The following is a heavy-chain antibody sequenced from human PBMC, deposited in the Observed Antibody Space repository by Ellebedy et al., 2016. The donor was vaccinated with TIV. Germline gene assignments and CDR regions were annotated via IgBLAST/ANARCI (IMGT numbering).Heavy chain of an antibody. V-gene: IGHV3-13*01. D-gene: IGHD5-12*01. Sequence: GESLKISCAASGFTFSSYDMHWVRQATGKGLEWVSAIGTAGDTYYPGSVKGRFTISRENAKNSLYLQMNSLRAGDTAVYYCATAAGYYYYYYGMDVWGQGTTVTVSS. CDR3: ATAAGYYYYYYGMDV. J-gene: IGHJ6*02. CDR1: GFTFSSYD. CDR2: IGTAGDT.